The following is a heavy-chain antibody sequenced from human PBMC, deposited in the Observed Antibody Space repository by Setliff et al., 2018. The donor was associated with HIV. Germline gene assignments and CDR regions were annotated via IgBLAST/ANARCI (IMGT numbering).Heavy chain of an antibody. CDR3: ARGGVCTSTSCGGNYYYGMDV. CDR1: GGSLNNYA. V-gene: IGHV1-69*13. Sequence: SVKVSCKASGGSLNNYAISWVRQAPGQGLEWMGGIIPIFGTTTYAQKFQDRVTITADESTSTAYMELSSLRSDDTAVYYCARGGVCTSTSCGGNYYYGMDVWGQGTTVTVSS. CDR2: IIPIFGTT. D-gene: IGHD2-2*01. J-gene: IGHJ6*02.